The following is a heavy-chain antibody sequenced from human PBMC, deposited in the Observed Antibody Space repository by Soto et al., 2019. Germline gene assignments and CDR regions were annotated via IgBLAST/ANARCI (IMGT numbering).Heavy chain of an antibody. J-gene: IGHJ4*02. CDR3: AREGRGKKAGYNGLVSLGY. CDR2: TIPIFNST. D-gene: IGHD2-2*02. Sequence: QVQLVQSGAEVKTPGSSLKVSCTVSGSRFSNYVISWVRQAPGHGLEGLGRTIPIFNSTQYAQKFQGSVTITADKSTNTAPLELSSLRSDDTAVYYCAREGRGKKAGYNGLVSLGYWGQGTLVTVSS. V-gene: IGHV1-69*06. CDR1: GSRFSNYV.